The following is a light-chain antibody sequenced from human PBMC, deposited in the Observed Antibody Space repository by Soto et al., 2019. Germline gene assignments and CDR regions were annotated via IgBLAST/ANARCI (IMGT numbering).Light chain of an antibody. J-gene: IGKJ1*01. V-gene: IGKV3-20*01. Sequence: EIVLTQSPGTLSLSPGDRATLSCRASQIISSAYLAWYQQRPGQAPRLLIYASSSRATGIPDRFSGSGSGTDFTLTISRLEPEDFAEYYCQQCGSSLPWTFGQGTKVE. CDR2: ASS. CDR1: QIISSAY. CDR3: QQCGSSLPWT.